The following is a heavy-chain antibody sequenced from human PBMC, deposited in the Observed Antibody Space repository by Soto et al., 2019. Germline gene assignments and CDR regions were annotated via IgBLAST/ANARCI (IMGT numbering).Heavy chain of an antibody. CDR1: GYTFSNYY. V-gene: IGHV1-46*01. Sequence: ASVKVSCKASGYTFSNYYMHWVRQAPGQGLEWMGIISPSGGGTNYAQKFQGRVTITRDTSASTAYMELSSLRSEDTAVYYCARAQQLTKYYFDYWGQGTLVTVSS. J-gene: IGHJ4*02. CDR3: ARAQQLTKYYFDY. D-gene: IGHD6-13*01. CDR2: ISPSGGGT.